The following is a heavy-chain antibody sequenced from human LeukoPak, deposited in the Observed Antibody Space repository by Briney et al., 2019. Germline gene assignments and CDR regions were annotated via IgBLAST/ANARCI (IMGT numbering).Heavy chain of an antibody. CDR2: ISGYNGNT. V-gene: IGHV1-18*01. Sequence: ASVKVSCKASGYTFISYSMNWVRQAPGQGLEWMGWISGYNGNTNYAQKFLGRVSMTADTSTSTAYMELRSLTSDDTAVYYCARSGRGTYYYFDLWGQGTLVTVSS. CDR1: GYTFISYS. D-gene: IGHD5-12*01. CDR3: ARSGRGTYYYFDL. J-gene: IGHJ4*02.